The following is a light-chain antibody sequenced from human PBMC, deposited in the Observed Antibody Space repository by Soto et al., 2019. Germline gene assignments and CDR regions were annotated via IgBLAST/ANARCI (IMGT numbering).Light chain of an antibody. CDR3: QSYDTSLSGVI. CDR1: SSKIGAGYD. Sequence: QSVLTQTPSVSGALGQTITMSCTGSSSKIGAGYDVHWYQQFPGAAPRLLIYADNNRPSGVPDRFSASKSGTSASLAITGLQGEDEANYYCQSYDTSLSGVIFGAGTKLTVL. CDR2: ADN. V-gene: IGLV1-40*01. J-gene: IGLJ2*01.